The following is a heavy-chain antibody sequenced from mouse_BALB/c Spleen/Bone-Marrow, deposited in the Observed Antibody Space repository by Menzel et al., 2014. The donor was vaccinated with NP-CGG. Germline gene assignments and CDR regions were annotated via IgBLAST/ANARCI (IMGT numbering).Heavy chain of an antibody. J-gene: IGHJ2*01. Sequence: DVKLQESGTVLARPGAAVKMSCKASGYTFSNYWMHWIKQRPGQGLEWIGTIHPGNSDTTYNQKFKGKAKLTAVTSTSTAYMELSSLTNEDSAVYYCTTLARNNFDYWGQGTTLTVSS. CDR2: IHPGNSDT. CDR1: GYTFSNYW. CDR3: TTLARNNFDY. D-gene: IGHD3-1*01. V-gene: IGHV1-5*01.